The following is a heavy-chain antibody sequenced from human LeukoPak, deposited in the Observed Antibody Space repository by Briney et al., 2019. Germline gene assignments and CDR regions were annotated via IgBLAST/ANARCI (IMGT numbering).Heavy chain of an antibody. D-gene: IGHD3-22*01. Sequence: GGSLRLSCAASGFTFSTYWMHWVRQAPGKGLVWVSRIKSDGSTNYADSVKGRYTISRDNAKNTLSLQMNSLRPEDTGVYYCARAPSEIGGYYPEYFRHWGQGTLVTVSS. J-gene: IGHJ1*01. CDR3: ARAPSEIGGYYPEYFRH. CDR1: GFTFSTYW. V-gene: IGHV3-74*01. CDR2: IKSDGST.